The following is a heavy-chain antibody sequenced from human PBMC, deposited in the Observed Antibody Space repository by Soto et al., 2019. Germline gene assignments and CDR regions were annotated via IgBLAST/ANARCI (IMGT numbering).Heavy chain of an antibody. Sequence: GSLRLSCAASGFTFSSYAMSWVRQAPGEGLEWVSAISGSGGSTYYADSVKGRFTISRDNSKNTLYLQMNSLRAEDTAVYYCAKDYCSSTSCIDTADYWGQRTLVTVSS. D-gene: IGHD2-2*01. CDR2: ISGSGGST. CDR3: AKDYCSSTSCIDTADY. CDR1: GFTFSSYA. J-gene: IGHJ4*02. V-gene: IGHV3-23*01.